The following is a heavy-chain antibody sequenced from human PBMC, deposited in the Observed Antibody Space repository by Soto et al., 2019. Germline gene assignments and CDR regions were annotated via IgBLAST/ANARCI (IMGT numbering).Heavy chain of an antibody. J-gene: IGHJ3*02. D-gene: IGHD2-21*02. Sequence: GGSLRLSCAASGFTFSDHFMEWVRQAPGKGPEWVGRIRDKARGYTTDYAASVNGRFTISRDDSKNSLYLQMNSLKPEDTALHYCARLLAYCGGDCHSFAFDIWGQGTMVTVSS. CDR3: ARLLAYCGGDCHSFAFDI. CDR2: IRDKARGYTT. V-gene: IGHV3-72*01. CDR1: GFTFSDHF.